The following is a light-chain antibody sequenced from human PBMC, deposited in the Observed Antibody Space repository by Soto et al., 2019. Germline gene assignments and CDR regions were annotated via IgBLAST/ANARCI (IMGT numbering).Light chain of an antibody. Sequence: EIVLTQSPGTLSSSPGERATLSCRASQSVSSSYSECYQQKLGQAPRLLIYGATSRATGTPDRFSGSGSGTDFTLTISSLEPDDFAVYYCQQYGSTPFTFGGGTKVEIK. CDR1: QSVSSSY. V-gene: IGKV3-20*01. CDR3: QQYGSTPFT. J-gene: IGKJ4*01. CDR2: GAT.